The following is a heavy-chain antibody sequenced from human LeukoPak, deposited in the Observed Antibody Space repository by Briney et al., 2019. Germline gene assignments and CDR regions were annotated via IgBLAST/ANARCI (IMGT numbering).Heavy chain of an antibody. CDR3: AKDSGVRFLEWLFGPYFDY. CDR2: IRYDGSNK. Sequence: GALRLSCAASGFTFSSYGMHWVRQAPGKGLEWVVFIRYDGSNKYYADSVKGRFTISRDNSKNTLYLQMNSLRAEDTAVYYCAKDSGVRFLEWLFGPYFDYWGQGTLVTVSS. J-gene: IGHJ4*02. CDR1: GFTFSSYG. D-gene: IGHD3-3*01. V-gene: IGHV3-30*02.